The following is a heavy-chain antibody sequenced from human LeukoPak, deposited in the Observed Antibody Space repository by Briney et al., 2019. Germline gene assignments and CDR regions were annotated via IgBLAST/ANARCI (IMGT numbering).Heavy chain of an antibody. Sequence: KSGESLKISCKGSGYSFTSYWIGWVRQMPGKGLEWMGIIYPGDSDTRYSPSFQGQVTISADKSISTAYLQWSSLKASDTAMYYCASKQTRYSSKGQDYYYYMDVWGKGTTVTVSS. CDR3: ASKQTRYSSKGQDYYYYMDV. V-gene: IGHV5-51*01. CDR1: GYSFTSYW. D-gene: IGHD6-13*01. CDR2: IYPGDSDT. J-gene: IGHJ6*03.